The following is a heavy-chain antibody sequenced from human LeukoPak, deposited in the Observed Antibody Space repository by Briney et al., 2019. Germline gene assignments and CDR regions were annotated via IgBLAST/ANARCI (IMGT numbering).Heavy chain of an antibody. V-gene: IGHV4-34*01. CDR1: GGSFSGYY. CDR2: INHSGST. CDR3: AREVQGGSGYRY. J-gene: IGHJ4*02. Sequence: SETLSLTCAVYGGSFSGYYWSWIRQPPGKGLEWIGEINHSGSTNYNPSLKSRVTISVDTSKNQFSLKLSSVTAADTAVYYCAREVQGGSGYRYWGQGTLVTVSS. D-gene: IGHD3-22*01.